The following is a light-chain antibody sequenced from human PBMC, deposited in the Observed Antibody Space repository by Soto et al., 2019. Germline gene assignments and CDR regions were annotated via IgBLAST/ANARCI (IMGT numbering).Light chain of an antibody. CDR2: DVS. V-gene: IGLV2-14*03. CDR1: GADIGAFNY. Sequence: QSVLTQPASVSGSPGQSITISCAGTGADIGAFNYVSWYQHHPGKAPKLLIYDVSDRPSGVSTRFSASKSANTASLTISGLQADDEADYYCSSYSTSSALVFGGGTKVTVL. J-gene: IGLJ2*01. CDR3: SSYSTSSALV.